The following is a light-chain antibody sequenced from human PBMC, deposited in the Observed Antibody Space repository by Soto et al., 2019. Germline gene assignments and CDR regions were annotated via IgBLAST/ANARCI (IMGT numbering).Light chain of an antibody. J-gene: IGKJ1*01. CDR3: QQYGSSPET. CDR2: GAS. Sequence: EIVLTQSPGTLSLSPGERATLSCRASQSVSSSYLAWYQQKHGQSPRLLIYGASSRATGIPDRFSGSGSGTDFTLTIIRLEPEDFAVYYCQQYGSSPETFGQGTKVDIK. V-gene: IGKV3-20*01. CDR1: QSVSSSY.